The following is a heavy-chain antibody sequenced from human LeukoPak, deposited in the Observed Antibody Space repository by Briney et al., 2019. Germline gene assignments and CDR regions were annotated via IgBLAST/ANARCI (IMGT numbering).Heavy chain of an antibody. CDR2: ISSSSSYI. Sequence: GGSLRLSCAASGFTFSSYSMNWVRQAPGKGLELVSSISSSSSYIYYADSVKGRFTISRDNAKNSLYLQMNSLRAEDTAVYYCARVPPKSWYAFDIWGQGTMVTAS. CDR1: GFTFSSYS. V-gene: IGHV3-21*01. J-gene: IGHJ3*02. CDR3: ARVPPKSWYAFDI.